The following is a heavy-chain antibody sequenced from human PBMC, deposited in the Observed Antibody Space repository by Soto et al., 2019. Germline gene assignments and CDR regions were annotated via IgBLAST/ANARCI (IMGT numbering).Heavy chain of an antibody. CDR3: ATDLGSTVTMDYYYYGMDV. Sequence: SVKVSCKASGGTFSSYAISWVRQAPGQGLEWMGGIIPIFGTANYAQKFQGRVTITADESTSTAYMELSSLRSEDTAVYYCATDLGSTVTMDYYYYGMDVWGQGTTVTVSS. D-gene: IGHD4-17*01. CDR2: IIPIFGTA. V-gene: IGHV1-69*13. J-gene: IGHJ6*02. CDR1: GGTFSSYA.